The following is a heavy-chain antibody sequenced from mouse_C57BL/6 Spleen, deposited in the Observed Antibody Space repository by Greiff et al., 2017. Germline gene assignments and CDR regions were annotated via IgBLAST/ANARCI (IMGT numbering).Heavy chain of an antibody. CDR1: GYTFTSYW. CDR3: TRVGDYGSSIFLYYFDY. V-gene: IGHV1-5*01. D-gene: IGHD1-1*01. CDR2: IYPGNSDT. Sequence: EVQLQQSGTVLARPGASVKMSCKTSGYTFTSYWMHWVKQRPGQGLEWIGAIYPGNSDTSYNQKFKGKAKLTAVTSASTAYMELSSLTNEDSAVYYCTRVGDYGSSIFLYYFDYWGQGTTLTVSS. J-gene: IGHJ2*01.